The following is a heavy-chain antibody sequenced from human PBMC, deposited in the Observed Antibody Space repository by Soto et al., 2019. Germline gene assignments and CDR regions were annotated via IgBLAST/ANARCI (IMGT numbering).Heavy chain of an antibody. Sequence: SSETLSLTCSVSGGSISGSYWSWIRQSPGKGLEWLGYVYYTGSTNYSPSLRSRVSISVDTSKNEFSLRLSSVTAADTAVYFCARSVAVPGAHIDYWGQGTQVTVSS. J-gene: IGHJ4*02. D-gene: IGHD6-19*01. CDR2: VYYTGST. V-gene: IGHV4-59*01. CDR3: ARSVAVPGAHIDY. CDR1: GGSISGSY.